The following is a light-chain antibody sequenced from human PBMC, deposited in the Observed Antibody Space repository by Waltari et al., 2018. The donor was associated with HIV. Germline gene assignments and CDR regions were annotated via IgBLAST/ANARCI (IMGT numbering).Light chain of an antibody. J-gene: IGLJ3*02. Sequence: SSELTQQSSVLVSPGQKARITCSGDVLAKKYARWFQQKPGQAPVLVIYKDSERPSGIPERFSGSSSGTTVTLTISGAQVEDEADYYCYSAADNNLRVFGGGTKLTVL. CDR2: KDS. V-gene: IGLV3-27*01. CDR1: VLAKKY. CDR3: YSAADNNLRV.